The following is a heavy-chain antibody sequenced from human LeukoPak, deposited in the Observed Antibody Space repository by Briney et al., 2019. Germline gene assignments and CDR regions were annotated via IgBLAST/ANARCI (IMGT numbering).Heavy chain of an antibody. D-gene: IGHD2-21*01. J-gene: IGHJ4*02. CDR1: GFTFSSKG. CDR3: AKDSPVMTR. Sequence: PGGSLRLSCAASGFTFSSKGMSWVRQAPGKGLEWVSAISGSGGSTYYADSVKGRFTISRDNSENTLYLQMNSLRAEDTAIYYCAKDSPVMTRWGQGTLVTVSS. V-gene: IGHV3-23*01. CDR2: ISGSGGST.